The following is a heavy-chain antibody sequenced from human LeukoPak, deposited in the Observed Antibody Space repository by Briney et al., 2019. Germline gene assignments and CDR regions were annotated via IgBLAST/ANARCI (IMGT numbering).Heavy chain of an antibody. CDR3: ARDIGYGDYSGDAFDI. J-gene: IGHJ3*02. Sequence: GGSLRLSCAASGFTFSSYRMNWVRQAPGKGLEWVSSISSSSSYIYYADSLKGRFTISRDNAKNSLYLQMNSLRAEDTAVYYCARDIGYGDYSGDAFDIWGQGTMVTVSS. CDR1: GFTFSSYR. V-gene: IGHV3-21*01. CDR2: ISSSSSYI. D-gene: IGHD4-17*01.